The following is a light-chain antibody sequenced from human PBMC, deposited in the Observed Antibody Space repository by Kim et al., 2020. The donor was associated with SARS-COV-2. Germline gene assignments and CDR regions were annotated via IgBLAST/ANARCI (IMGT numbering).Light chain of an antibody. V-gene: IGKV3-20*01. Sequence: RGERATLPGRTSQGVSSNYLTGCRRKPGQAPRLVMYVASSRATGIPDRFSGSGSGTDFTLTISRLEPEDFAVYFCHHYGSTGSTFGRETKVDIK. CDR3: HHYGSTGST. J-gene: IGKJ1*01. CDR1: QGVSSNY. CDR2: VAS.